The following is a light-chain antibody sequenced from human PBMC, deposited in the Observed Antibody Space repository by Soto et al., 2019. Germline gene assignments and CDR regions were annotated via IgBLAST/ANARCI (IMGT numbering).Light chain of an antibody. J-gene: IGKJ1*01. CDR1: QTVSHNY. CDR2: GAS. V-gene: IGKV3-20*01. Sequence: EIVLTQSPGTLSLSPGGGATLSCRASQTVSHNYLAWYQQKPGQAPRLLIHGASSRATGIPDRFSGSGSGTDFTLTIRKLEPEDFAVYYCQQYGSSGTFGQGTKVDI. CDR3: QQYGSSGT.